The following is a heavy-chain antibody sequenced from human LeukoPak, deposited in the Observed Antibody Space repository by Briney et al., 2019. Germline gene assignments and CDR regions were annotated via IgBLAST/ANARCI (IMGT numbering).Heavy chain of an antibody. J-gene: IGHJ4*02. CDR2: IYISGNT. V-gene: IGHV4-4*07. Sequence: SETLSLTCTVSGGSISSNYWSWIRQPAGKGLEWIGRIYISGNTNYNPSLKSRVTMSVDTSKKQFSLKLSSVTAADTAAYYCARDGAGGSSDIWGQGTLVTVSS. CDR3: ARDGAGGSSDI. CDR1: GGSISSNY. D-gene: IGHD3-10*01.